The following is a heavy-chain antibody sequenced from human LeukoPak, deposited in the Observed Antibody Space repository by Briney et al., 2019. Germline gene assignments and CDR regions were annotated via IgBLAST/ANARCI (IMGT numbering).Heavy chain of an antibody. D-gene: IGHD3-22*01. CDR3: ARDSKVYYDSSGYHDY. Sequence: ASVKVSWKASGYTFTSYGISWVRQAPGQGLEWMGWISAYNGNTNYAQKLQGRVTMTTDTSTSTAYMELRSLRSDDTAVYYCARDSKVYYDSSGYHDYWGQGTLVTVSS. V-gene: IGHV1-18*01. CDR1: GYTFTSYG. J-gene: IGHJ4*02. CDR2: ISAYNGNT.